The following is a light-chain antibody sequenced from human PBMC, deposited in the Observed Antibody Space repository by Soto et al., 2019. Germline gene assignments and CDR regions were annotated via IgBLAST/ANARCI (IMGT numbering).Light chain of an antibody. CDR2: GAS. CDR1: QSVSSN. J-gene: IGKJ1*01. CDR3: QQYNNWPPWT. V-gene: IGKV3-15*01. Sequence: EIVMTQSPATLSASPGERATLSCRASQSVSSNFAWYQQKPCQAPRLLIYGASTRASGIPARFSGSGSGTEFTLTISSLQSEDFPVYYCQQYNNWPPWTCGQGTKVEIK.